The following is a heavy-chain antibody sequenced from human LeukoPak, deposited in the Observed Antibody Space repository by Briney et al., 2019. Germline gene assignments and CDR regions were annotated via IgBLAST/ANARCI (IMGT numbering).Heavy chain of an antibody. V-gene: IGHV4-34*01. D-gene: IGHD2-21*02. CDR2: INHSGST. Sequence: SETLSLTCTVSGGSISSYYWSWIRQPPGKGLEWIGEINHSGSTNYNPSLKSRVTISVDTSKNQFSLKLSSVTAADTAVYYCARTIVVVTANEPFDYWGQGTLVTVSS. J-gene: IGHJ4*02. CDR1: GGSISSYY. CDR3: ARTIVVVTANEPFDY.